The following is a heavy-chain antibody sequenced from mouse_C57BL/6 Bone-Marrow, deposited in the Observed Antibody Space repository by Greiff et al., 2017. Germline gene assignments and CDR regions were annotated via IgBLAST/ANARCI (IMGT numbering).Heavy chain of an antibody. Sequence: VQLQQSGPELVKPGASVTIPCKASGYTFTDYNMDWVKQSHGKSLEWIGDINPNNGGTIYNQKFKGKATLTVDKSSSTAYMELRSLTSEDTAVXYCAREASSGSYFDYWGQGTTLTVSS. V-gene: IGHV1-18*01. D-gene: IGHD3-2*02. CDR1: GYTFTDYN. CDR2: INPNNGGT. J-gene: IGHJ2*01. CDR3: AREASSGSYFDY.